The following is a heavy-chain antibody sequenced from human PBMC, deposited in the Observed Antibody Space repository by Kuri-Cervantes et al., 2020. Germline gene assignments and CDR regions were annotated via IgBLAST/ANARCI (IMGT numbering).Heavy chain of an antibody. CDR2: IIPIFGKA. CDR1: GGTFSSYA. V-gene: IGHV1-69*05. J-gene: IGHJ4*02. Sequence: SVKVSCNAYGGTFSSYAISWARQAPGHGLEWMGGIIPIFGKANYAQKFQGRVTITTDESTSTAYMELSSLRSEDTAVYYCARDVQRWFFYYWGQGTLVTVSS. D-gene: IGHD5-18*01. CDR3: ARDVQRWFFYY.